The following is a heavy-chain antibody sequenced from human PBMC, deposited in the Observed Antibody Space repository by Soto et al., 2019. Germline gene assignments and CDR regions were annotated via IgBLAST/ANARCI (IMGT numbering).Heavy chain of an antibody. V-gene: IGHV4-34*02. CDR1: GASFTNYY. CDR2: INHRGAT. D-gene: IGHD2-21*02. J-gene: IGHJ4*02. CDR3: ARMGDLNN. Sequence: QVQLQQWGAGLLKPSETLSLTCAVYGASFTNYYWTWIRQPPGKGLEWIGEINHRGATNYNPSLKGRVTISLGTSRNHFSLTLPSVTAADTGVYSCARMGDLNNWGQGTLVTVSS.